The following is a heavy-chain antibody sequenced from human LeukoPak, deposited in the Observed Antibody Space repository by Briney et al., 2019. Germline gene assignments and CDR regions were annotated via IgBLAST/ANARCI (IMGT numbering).Heavy chain of an antibody. CDR1: SGSISSGGYS. V-gene: IGHV4-61*02. CDR3: ARGPRSSDWYSVDY. CDR2: IYTSGST. J-gene: IGHJ4*02. Sequence: SETLSLTCTVSSGSISSGGYSWSWIRQPAGKGLEWIGRIYTSGSTNYNPSLKSRVTMSVDTSKNQFSLKLSSVTAADTAVYYCARGPRSSDWYSVDYWGRGTLVTVSS. D-gene: IGHD6-19*01.